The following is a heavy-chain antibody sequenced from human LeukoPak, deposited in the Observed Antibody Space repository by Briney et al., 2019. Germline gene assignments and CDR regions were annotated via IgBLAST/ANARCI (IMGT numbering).Heavy chain of an antibody. CDR3: AKGYYYDISGYFIADY. V-gene: IGHV3-23*01. CDR1: GFTFSSYA. Sequence: GGSLRLSCAASGFTFSSYAMSWVRQAREKGLEWVSTISGSGGSTYYADSVKGRFTISRDNSKNTLYLQMNSLRAEDTAVYYCAKGYYYDISGYFIADYWGQGTLVTVSS. CDR2: ISGSGGST. D-gene: IGHD3-22*01. J-gene: IGHJ4*02.